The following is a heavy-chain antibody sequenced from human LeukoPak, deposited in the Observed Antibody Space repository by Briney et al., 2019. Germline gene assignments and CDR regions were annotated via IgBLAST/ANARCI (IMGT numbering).Heavy chain of an antibody. CDR3: AKDLPLYSSSSDEPDY. Sequence: PGGSLRLSCAASGFTFSSYGMHWVRQAPGKGLEWVAFIRYDGSNKYYADSVKGRFTISRDNSKNTLYLQMNSLRAEDTAVYYCAKDLPLYSSSSDEPDYWGQGTLVTVSS. CDR1: GFTFSSYG. D-gene: IGHD6-6*01. CDR2: IRYDGSNK. J-gene: IGHJ4*02. V-gene: IGHV3-30*02.